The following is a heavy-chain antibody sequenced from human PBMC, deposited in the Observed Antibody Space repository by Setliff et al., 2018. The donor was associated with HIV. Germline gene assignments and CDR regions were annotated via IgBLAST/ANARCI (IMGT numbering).Heavy chain of an antibody. CDR1: DGSVYGHY. CDR2: FYFSGNT. CDR3: ARGAYAYSQHHIDF. D-gene: IGHD3-16*01. J-gene: IGHJ4*02. V-gene: IGHV4-59*02. Sequence: SATLSLTCTVSDGSVYGHYWNWIRQPPGKGLEWIGYFYFSGNTNYNPSLKSRATISVDPSKNQFSLKLSSVTAADTAVYYCARGAYAYSQHHIDFWGQGTLVTVSS.